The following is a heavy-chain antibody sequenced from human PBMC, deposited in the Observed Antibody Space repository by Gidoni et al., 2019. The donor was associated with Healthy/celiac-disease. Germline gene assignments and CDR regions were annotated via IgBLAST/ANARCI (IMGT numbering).Heavy chain of an antibody. Sequence: QVQLQQWGAGLLKPSETLSLPCAVSGGSFSGYYWSWIRQPPGKGLEWIGEINHSGSTNYNPSLKSRVTISVDTSKNQFSLKLSSVTAADTAVYYCARRPFYYDSSGYQTNVYYMDVWGKGTTVTVSS. V-gene: IGHV4-34*01. CDR2: INHSGST. J-gene: IGHJ6*03. D-gene: IGHD3-22*01. CDR1: GGSFSGYY. CDR3: ARRPFYYDSSGYQTNVYYMDV.